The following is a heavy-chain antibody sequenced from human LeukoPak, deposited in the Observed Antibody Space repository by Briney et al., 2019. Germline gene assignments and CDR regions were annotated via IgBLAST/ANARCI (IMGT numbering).Heavy chain of an antibody. J-gene: IGHJ4*02. D-gene: IGHD6-13*01. Sequence: GGSLRLSCAASGFTFSSYGMHWVRQAPGKGPDWVAFIRYDGSNKYYADSVKGRFTISRDNSKNTLYLQMNSLRAEDTAVYYCAKDRIAAAGESYYFDYWGQGTLVTVSS. V-gene: IGHV3-30*02. CDR1: GFTFSSYG. CDR2: IRYDGSNK. CDR3: AKDRIAAAGESYYFDY.